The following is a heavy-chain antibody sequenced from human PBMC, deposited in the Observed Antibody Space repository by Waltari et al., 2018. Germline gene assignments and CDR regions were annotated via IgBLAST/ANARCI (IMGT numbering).Heavy chain of an antibody. J-gene: IGHJ5*02. CDR2: IYHSGST. CDR3: ARDRSNS. Sequence: QVQLQESGPGLVKPSETLSLTCAVPGYSISSGYYWGWIRQPPGKGLEWIGSIYHSGSTYYNPSLKSRVTISVDTSKNQFSLKLSSVTAADTAVYYCARDRSNSWGQGTLVTVSS. V-gene: IGHV4-38-2*02. CDR1: GYSISSGYY.